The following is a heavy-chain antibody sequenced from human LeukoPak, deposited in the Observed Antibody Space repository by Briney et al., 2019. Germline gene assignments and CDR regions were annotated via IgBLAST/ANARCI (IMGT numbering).Heavy chain of an antibody. V-gene: IGHV3-33*01. CDR1: GFTFSSYG. Sequence: GGSLRLSCAASGFTFSSYGMHWVRQAPGKGLEWVAVIWYDGSNKYYADSVKGRFTISRDNSKNTLYLQMNSLRAEDTAVYYCATLPPAAGGYYYYYGMDVWGQGTTVTVSS. J-gene: IGHJ6*02. CDR2: IWYDGSNK. D-gene: IGHD6-13*01. CDR3: ATLPPAAGGYYYYYGMDV.